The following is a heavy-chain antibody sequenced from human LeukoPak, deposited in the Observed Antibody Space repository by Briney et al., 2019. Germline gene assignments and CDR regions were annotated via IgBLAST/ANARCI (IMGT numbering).Heavy chain of an antibody. Sequence: PGGSLTLACAASGFTFSTHRMNWVRQAAGKGLGWVSSIISGNSYIHYAYSVKGRFTISKDNAKNSLYLQMNSLRAEDTAVYYCARVGGYCSSTSCYYYYYYYMDVWGKGTTVTVSS. J-gene: IGHJ6*03. V-gene: IGHV3-21*01. CDR3: ARVGGYCSSTSCYYYYYYYMDV. CDR2: IISGNSYI. CDR1: GFTFSTHR. D-gene: IGHD2-2*01.